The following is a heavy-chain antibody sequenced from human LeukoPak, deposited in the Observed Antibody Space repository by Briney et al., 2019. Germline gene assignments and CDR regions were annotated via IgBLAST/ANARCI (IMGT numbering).Heavy chain of an antibody. CDR2: ISGSTNYI. D-gene: IGHD3-10*01. Sequence: GGSLRLSCAASGFAFSSYTMNWVRQAPGKGLEWVSSISGSTNYIYFADSVKGRFTISRDNAKNSLYLQMNSLRAEDTAVYYCARTYYYGSGSNDYWGQGTLVTVSS. V-gene: IGHV3-21*01. CDR3: ARTYYYGSGSNDY. J-gene: IGHJ4*02. CDR1: GFAFSSYT.